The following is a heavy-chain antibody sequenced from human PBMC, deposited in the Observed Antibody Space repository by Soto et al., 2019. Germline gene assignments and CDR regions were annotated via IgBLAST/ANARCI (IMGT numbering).Heavy chain of an antibody. J-gene: IGHJ4*02. CDR1: GGTFSSYA. CDR3: ARETGGGNRHFDY. V-gene: IGHV1-69*06. D-gene: IGHD2-15*01. CDR2: IIPIFGTA. Sequence: RASVKVSCKASGGTFSSYAISWVRQAPGQGLEWMGGIIPIFGTANYAQKFQGRVTITADKSTSTAYMELSSLRSEDTAVYYCARETGGGNRHFDYWGQGTLVTVSS.